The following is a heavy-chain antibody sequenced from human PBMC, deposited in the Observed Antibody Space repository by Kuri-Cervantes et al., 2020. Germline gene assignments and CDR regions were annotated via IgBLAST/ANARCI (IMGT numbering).Heavy chain of an antibody. V-gene: IGHV3-48*02. Sequence: GGSLRLSCVASGSTFRSYTMNWVRQAPGKGLEWISYISSDSSTIYYLDSVKGRFTVPRDNAKNSLYLQMDSLRDEDTAVYYCARYGSGSYYYYYGMDVWGQGTTVTVSS. CDR3: ARYGSGSYYYYYGMDV. J-gene: IGHJ6*02. CDR2: ISSDSSTI. CDR1: GSTFRSYT. D-gene: IGHD3-10*01.